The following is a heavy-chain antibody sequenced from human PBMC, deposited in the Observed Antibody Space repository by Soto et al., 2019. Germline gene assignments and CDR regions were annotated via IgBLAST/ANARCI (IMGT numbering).Heavy chain of an antibody. V-gene: IGHV4-4*07. CDR3: ARERDDYYDSSGSIDY. J-gene: IGHJ4*02. CDR2: IYTSGST. CDR1: GGSISSYY. D-gene: IGHD3-22*01. Sequence: LSLTCTVSGGSISSYYWSWIRQPAGKGLEWIGRIYTSGSTNYNPSLKSRVTMSVDTSKNQFSLKLSSATAADTAVYYCARERDDYYDSSGSIDYWGQGTLVTVSS.